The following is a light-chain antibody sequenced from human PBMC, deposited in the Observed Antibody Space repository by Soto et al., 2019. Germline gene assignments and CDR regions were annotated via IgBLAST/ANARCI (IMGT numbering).Light chain of an antibody. V-gene: IGLV1-44*01. CDR2: SNN. J-gene: IGLJ2*01. Sequence: QSVLTQPPSASGTPGQRVTISCSGSSCNIGSNTVNWYQQLPGTAPKLLIYSNNQRPSAVPARFSGSKSGTSASLAISGLQSEDEADYYCAASYESLNGPVFGGGTKLTVL. CDR1: SCNIGSNT. CDR3: AASYESLNGPV.